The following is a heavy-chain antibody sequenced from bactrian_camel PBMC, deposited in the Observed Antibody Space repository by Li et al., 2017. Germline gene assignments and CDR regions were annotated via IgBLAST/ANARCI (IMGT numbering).Heavy chain of an antibody. V-gene: IGHV3S53*01. Sequence: HVQLVESGGGSVQAGGSLRLSCVVSEQLFSSDCIGWFRQAPGKQREGVAAIYARGSTHYADSVKGRFTISKDNAKNTIFLQMNSLKPEDSAMYYCGAAVVRPEERLILSRAKSWGQGTQVTVS. CDR1: EQLFSSDC. J-gene: IGHJ4*01. CDR2: IYARGST. CDR3: GAAVVRPEERLILSRAKS.